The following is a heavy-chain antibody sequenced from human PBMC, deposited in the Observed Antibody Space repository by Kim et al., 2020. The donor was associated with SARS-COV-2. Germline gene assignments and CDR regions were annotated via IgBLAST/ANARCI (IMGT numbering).Heavy chain of an antibody. V-gene: IGHV3-23*01. J-gene: IGHJ4*02. CDR3: AKDLGYSSGWDY. Sequence: YADSVQGRFTISRDNAKNTLYLQMNSLRAEDTAVYYCAKDLGYSSGWDYWGQGTLVTVSS. D-gene: IGHD6-19*01.